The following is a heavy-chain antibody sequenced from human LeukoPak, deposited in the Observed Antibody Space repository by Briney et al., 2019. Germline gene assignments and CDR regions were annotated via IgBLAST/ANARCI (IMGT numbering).Heavy chain of an antibody. Sequence: QAGGSLVLSCVASGFTFTNYWIHWVRQAPGKGLMWVSHVNNDGGTTSYADSVKGRFTISRDNAKNSLYLQMNSLRAEDTAVYYCARRPYSSSWYYFDYWGQGTLVTVSS. V-gene: IGHV3-74*01. J-gene: IGHJ4*02. CDR1: GFTFTNYW. CDR3: ARRPYSSSWYYFDY. CDR2: VNNDGGTT. D-gene: IGHD6-13*01.